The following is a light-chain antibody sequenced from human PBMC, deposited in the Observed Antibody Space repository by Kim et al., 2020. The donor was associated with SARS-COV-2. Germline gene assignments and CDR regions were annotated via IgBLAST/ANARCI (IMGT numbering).Light chain of an antibody. J-gene: IGLJ1*01. CDR3: QSFDNSLSSYV. CDR2: SNN. V-gene: IGLV1-40*01. CDR1: SSNIGAGYD. Sequence: QRVLISCTVSSSNIGAGYDVHGYQQLPGTAPKFLVYSNNNRPSGVPDRFSTSKSGTSASLAITGLQAEDEADYYCQSFDNSLSSYVFGTGTKVTVL.